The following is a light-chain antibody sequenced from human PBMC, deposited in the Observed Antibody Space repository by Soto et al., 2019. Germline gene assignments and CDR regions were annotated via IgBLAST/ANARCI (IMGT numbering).Light chain of an antibody. J-gene: IGLJ2*01. V-gene: IGLV2-14*03. Sequence: QSALTQPASVSGSPGQSITISCTGTSSDVGGYNYVSWYQQHPGKAPKLMIYDVSNRPSGVSNRFSGSKSGNTASLTISGLQAEDDADYYCSSYTGSNTVIFGGGTKLTVL. CDR1: SSDVGGYNY. CDR3: SSYTGSNTVI. CDR2: DVS.